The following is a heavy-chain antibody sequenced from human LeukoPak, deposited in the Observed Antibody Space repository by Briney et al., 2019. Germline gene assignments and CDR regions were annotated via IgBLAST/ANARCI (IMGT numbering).Heavy chain of an antibody. Sequence: PGGSLRLSCAASGFTFSSYAMHWVRQAPGKGLEYVSTISTNGGRTYYAISVKGRFTISRDNSKNTVYLQMGSLRAEDMAVYYCARERRGDDAFDIWGQGTMVTVSS. CDR1: GFTFSSYA. CDR3: ARERRGDDAFDI. CDR2: ISTNGGRT. V-gene: IGHV3-64*01. D-gene: IGHD3-16*01. J-gene: IGHJ3*02.